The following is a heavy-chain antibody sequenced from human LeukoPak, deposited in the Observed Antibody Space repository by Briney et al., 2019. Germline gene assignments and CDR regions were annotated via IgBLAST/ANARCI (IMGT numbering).Heavy chain of an antibody. J-gene: IGHJ5*02. D-gene: IGHD6-19*01. V-gene: IGHV3-7*01. Sequence: GGSLRLSCAAGFTFSSYWMSWVRQAPGKGLEWVANIKQDGSEKYYVDSVKGRFTISRDNAKNSLYLQMNSLRAEDTAVYYCARDSSGSWGQGTLVTVSS. CDR2: IKQDGSEK. CDR3: ARDSSGS. CDR1: GFTFSSYW.